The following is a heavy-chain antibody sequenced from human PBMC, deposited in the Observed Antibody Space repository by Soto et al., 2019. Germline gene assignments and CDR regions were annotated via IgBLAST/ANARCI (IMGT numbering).Heavy chain of an antibody. CDR2: IYYSGST. J-gene: IGHJ4*02. CDR3: ARGYSGYDYLSY. Sequence: SETLSLTCTASGGSISSYYWSWIRQPPGKGLEWIGYIYYSGSTNYNPSLKSRVTISVNTSKNQFSLKLSSVTAADTAVYYCARGYSGYDYLSYWGQGTLVTVSS. V-gene: IGHV4-59*01. D-gene: IGHD5-12*01. CDR1: GGSISSYY.